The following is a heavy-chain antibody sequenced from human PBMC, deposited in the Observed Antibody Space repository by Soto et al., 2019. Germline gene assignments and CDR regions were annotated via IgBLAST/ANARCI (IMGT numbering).Heavy chain of an antibody. J-gene: IGHJ4*02. CDR3: AIYSSGWYPLDY. CDR2: ISYAGSNK. Sequence: QVQLVESGGGVVQPGRSLRLSFAASGFTFSSYGMHWVRQAPGKGLEWVAVISYAGSNKYYADSVKGRFTISRDNSNNTLYLQVNSLRAEDTAVYYCAIYSSGWYPLDYWGQGTLVTVSS. CDR1: GFTFSSYG. V-gene: IGHV3-30*03. D-gene: IGHD6-19*01.